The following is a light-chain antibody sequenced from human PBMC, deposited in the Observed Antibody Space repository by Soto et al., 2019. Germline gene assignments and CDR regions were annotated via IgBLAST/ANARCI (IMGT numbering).Light chain of an antibody. Sequence: DIQLTQSPSFLSASVGDRVTITCRASQGISSHLAWYQQKPGKAPKLLIYAASTLQSGVPSRFSGSGSGTEFTLTISSLQPEDFATYYCQQLNSYPPFTFGPGTKVDIK. CDR1: QGISSH. J-gene: IGKJ3*01. V-gene: IGKV1-9*01. CDR2: AAS. CDR3: QQLNSYPPFT.